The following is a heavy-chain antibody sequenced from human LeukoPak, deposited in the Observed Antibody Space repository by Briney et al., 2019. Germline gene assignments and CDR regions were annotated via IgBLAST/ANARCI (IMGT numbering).Heavy chain of an antibody. CDR1: GFTFSDYY. D-gene: IGHD6-19*01. V-gene: IGHV3-11*01. Sequence: PGGSLRLSCAASGFTFSDYYMTWIRQAPGKGLEWVSYISRSDRTTYYADSVKGRFIISRDNAKNSLFLQMNSLRVEDTARYYCARGWLVQHPLRNYYYGTDVWGQGTTVTVSS. J-gene: IGHJ6*02. CDR2: ISRSDRTT. CDR3: ARGWLVQHPLRNYYYGTDV.